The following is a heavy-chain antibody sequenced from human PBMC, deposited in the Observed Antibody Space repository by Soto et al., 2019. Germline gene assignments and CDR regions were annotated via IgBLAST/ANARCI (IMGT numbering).Heavy chain of an antibody. D-gene: IGHD2-8*01. V-gene: IGHV1-18*01. Sequence: GVPAKVCCKEPGFAFACYSRCWARHSPGQGLEWMGWISGYNGDTNYAQKFQGRVSMTIDTSTTTAYMELRSLTSDDTAVYYCAKNGQPPYYYYGLDVWGQGTKVTVSS. J-gene: IGHJ6*02. CDR2: ISGYNGDT. CDR3: AKNGQPPYYYYGLDV. CDR1: GFAFACYS.